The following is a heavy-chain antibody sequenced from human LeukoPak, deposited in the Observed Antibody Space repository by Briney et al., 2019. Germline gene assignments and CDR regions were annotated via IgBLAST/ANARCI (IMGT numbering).Heavy chain of an antibody. V-gene: IGHV1-2*02. CDR1: GYTFTGYY. CDR2: INPNSGGT. CDR3: ARDAGDRGVVFDY. J-gene: IGHJ4*02. Sequence: ASVKVSCKAPGYTFTGYYMHWVRQAPGQGLEWMGWINPNSGGTNYAQKFQGRITMTRDTSISTAYMELRRLRSDDTAVYYCARDAGDRGVVFDYWGQGTLVTVSS. D-gene: IGHD3-10*01.